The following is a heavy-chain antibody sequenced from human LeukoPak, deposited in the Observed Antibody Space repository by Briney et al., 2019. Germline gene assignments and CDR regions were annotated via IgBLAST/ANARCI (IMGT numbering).Heavy chain of an antibody. CDR3: ATFRVLSAPYYYYGMDV. V-gene: IGHV1-18*01. D-gene: IGHD3-16*01. CDR2: ISAYNGNT. J-gene: IGHJ6*02. Sequence: ASVKVSCKASGYTFSTYGISWVRQAPGQGLEWMGWISAYNGNTNYAQKLQGRVTMTEDTSTDTAYMELSSLRSEDTAVYYCATFRVLSAPYYYYGMDVWGQGTTVTVSS. CDR1: GYTFSTYG.